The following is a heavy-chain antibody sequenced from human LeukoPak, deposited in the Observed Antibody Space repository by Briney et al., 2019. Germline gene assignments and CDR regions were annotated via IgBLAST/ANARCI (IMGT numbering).Heavy chain of an antibody. Sequence: GGSLRLSCADSGFTFSDYSMNWVRQAPGQGLKWVSYISTTSAHIYYADSVKGRFTISRDNAKNSLYLQMNSLRDEDTAVYYCATSWGRVDYWGHGTLVTVSS. CDR2: ISTTSAHI. CDR1: GFTFSDYS. J-gene: IGHJ4*01. D-gene: IGHD5-24*01. CDR3: ATSWGRVDY. V-gene: IGHV3-48*02.